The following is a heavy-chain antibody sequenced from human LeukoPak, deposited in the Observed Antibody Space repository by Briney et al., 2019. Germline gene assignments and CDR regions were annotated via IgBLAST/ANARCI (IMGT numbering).Heavy chain of an antibody. J-gene: IGHJ6*03. D-gene: IGHD2-15*01. V-gene: IGHV4-34*01. CDR1: GGSFSGYY. Sequence: SETLSLTCAVYGGSFSGYYWSWIRQPPGKGLEWIGEINHSGSTNYNPSLKSRVTISVDTSKNQFSLKLSSVTAADTAVYYCARHRWGIVVPYYMDVWGKGTTVTISS. CDR3: ARHRWGIVVPYYMDV. CDR2: INHSGST.